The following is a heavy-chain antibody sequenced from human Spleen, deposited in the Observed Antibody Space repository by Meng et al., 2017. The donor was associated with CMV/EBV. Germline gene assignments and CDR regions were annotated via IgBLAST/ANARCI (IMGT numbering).Heavy chain of an antibody. D-gene: IGHD3-10*01. Sequence: ASVKVSCKASGYTFTSDGITWVRQAPGQGLEWMGWIGAYNGNTNYAQKLQGRVTMTTDTSTSTAYMELRRLRSDDTAVYYCARDDIVPDYLGSGSYFSPDYWGQGTLVTVSS. CDR3: ARDDIVPDYLGSGSYFSPDY. CDR2: IGAYNGNT. J-gene: IGHJ4*02. V-gene: IGHV1-18*01. CDR1: GYTFTSDG.